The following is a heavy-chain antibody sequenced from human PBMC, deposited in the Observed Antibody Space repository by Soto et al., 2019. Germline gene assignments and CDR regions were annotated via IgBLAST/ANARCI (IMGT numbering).Heavy chain of an antibody. V-gene: IGHV3-23*01. Sequence: GGSLRLSCAASGFAFSTYAMTWVRQAPGKGLEWVSVISGSGGSSYYAASVKGRFTISRDNSKNTLYLQMNSLRAEDTALYYCARGAEYYYDSSGYYASKPGPFDYWGQGTLVTVS. CDR3: ARGAEYYYDSSGYYASKPGPFDY. CDR2: ISGSGGSS. J-gene: IGHJ4*02. D-gene: IGHD3-22*01. CDR1: GFAFSTYA.